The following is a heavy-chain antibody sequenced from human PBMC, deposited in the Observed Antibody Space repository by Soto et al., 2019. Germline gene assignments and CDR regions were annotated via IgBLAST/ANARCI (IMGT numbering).Heavy chain of an antibody. CDR1: GYTFTSYG. CDR2: ISAYSGNT. Sequence: ASVTVSCKASGYTFTSYGISWVRQAPGQGLEWMGWISAYSGNTNYAQKLQGRVTMTTDTSTSTAYMELRSLRSDDTAVYYCARVVRPTYYDFWSGYDWFDPWGQGTLVTVSS. V-gene: IGHV1-18*01. CDR3: ARVVRPTYYDFWSGYDWFDP. J-gene: IGHJ5*02. D-gene: IGHD3-3*01.